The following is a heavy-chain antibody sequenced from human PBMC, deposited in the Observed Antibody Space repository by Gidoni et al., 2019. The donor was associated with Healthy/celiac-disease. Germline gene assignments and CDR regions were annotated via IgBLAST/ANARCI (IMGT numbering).Heavy chain of an antibody. Sequence: QVTLKESGPGLVKPTESLTLTCTVSGFSLSNAGMGLSWIRQPPGKALEWLAHIFSNDEKSYSTSLKSRLTISKDTSKSQVVLTMTNMDPVDTATYYCARIEAAAGTPWFDPWGQGTLVTVSS. CDR1: GFSLSNAGMG. J-gene: IGHJ5*02. V-gene: IGHV2-26*01. CDR3: ARIEAAAGTPWFDP. D-gene: IGHD6-13*01. CDR2: IFSNDEK.